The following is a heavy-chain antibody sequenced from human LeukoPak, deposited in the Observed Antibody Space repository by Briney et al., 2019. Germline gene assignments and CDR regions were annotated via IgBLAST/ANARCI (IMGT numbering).Heavy chain of an antibody. CDR2: ISGTGDSA. V-gene: IGHV3-23*01. J-gene: IGHJ4*02. Sequence: GGSLRLSCTASGFTFSSYGMSWVRQAPGRGLEWVSAISGTGDSAYYADSVEGRFTISRDNSRSTLYLQMNSLRAEDTALYYCAKAGYGYSFDHWGQGILVTVSS. CDR3: AKAGYGYSFDH. CDR1: GFTFSSYG. D-gene: IGHD5-18*01.